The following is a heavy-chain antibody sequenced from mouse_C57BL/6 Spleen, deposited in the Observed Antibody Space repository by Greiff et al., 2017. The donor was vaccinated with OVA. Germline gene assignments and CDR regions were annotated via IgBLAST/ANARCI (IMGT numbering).Heavy chain of an antibody. Sequence: EVKLVESGGGLVKPGGSLKLSCAASGFTFSSYAMSWVRQTPEKRLEWVATISDGGSYTYYPDNVKGRFTISRDNAKNNLYLQMSHLKSEDTAMYYCARDGSYWYFDVWGTGTTVTVSS. CDR1: GFTFSSYA. CDR2: ISDGGSYT. V-gene: IGHV5-4*01. J-gene: IGHJ1*03. D-gene: IGHD1-1*01. CDR3: ARDGSYWYFDV.